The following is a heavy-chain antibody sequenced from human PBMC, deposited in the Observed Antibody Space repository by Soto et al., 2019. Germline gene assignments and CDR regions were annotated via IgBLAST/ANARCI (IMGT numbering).Heavy chain of an antibody. V-gene: IGHV4-4*02. D-gene: IGHD1-7*01. CDR1: GGSFTSNNW. CDR2: IYRTGST. Sequence: SETLSLTCAVSGGSFTSNNWWTWVRQPPGQGLEWIGEIYRTGSTNYNPSLKSRVTISLDKSENQFSLKVTSLTAADTAVYYCASRDPGTSVDYWGQGTLVTISS. J-gene: IGHJ4*02. CDR3: ASRDPGTSVDY.